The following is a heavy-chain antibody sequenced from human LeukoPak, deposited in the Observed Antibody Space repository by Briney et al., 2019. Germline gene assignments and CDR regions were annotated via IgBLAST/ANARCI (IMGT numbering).Heavy chain of an antibody. J-gene: IGHJ4*02. V-gene: IGHV4-59*11. Sequence: SETLSLTCTVSGDSLSSRFWTWIRQPPGQGLEWIGNNFYSGSTNYNPSLKSRVTMSVDTSKNHFSLRLSSVTAADTAVYYCARGARNPDSWGQGTLVTVSS. CDR3: ARGARNPDS. CDR2: NFYSGST. CDR1: GDSLSSRF.